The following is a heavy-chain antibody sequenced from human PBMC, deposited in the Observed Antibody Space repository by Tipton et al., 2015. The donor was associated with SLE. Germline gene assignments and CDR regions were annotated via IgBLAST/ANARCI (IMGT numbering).Heavy chain of an antibody. Sequence: LRLSCTVSGGSVSSGSYYWSWIRQPAGQGLEWIGRLYTFVSTTYNPSLKSRVTISVDTSKNQFSLKLSSVTAADTAMYYCAREREAYYSSRSRYDAFDIWGQGTMVTVSS. CDR1: GGSVSSGSYY. CDR3: AREREAYYSSRSRYDAFDI. D-gene: IGHD6-19*01. V-gene: IGHV4-61*02. CDR2: LYTFVST. J-gene: IGHJ3*02.